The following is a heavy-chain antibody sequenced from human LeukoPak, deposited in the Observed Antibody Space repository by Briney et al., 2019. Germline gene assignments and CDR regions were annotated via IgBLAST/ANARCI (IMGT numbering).Heavy chain of an antibody. CDR2: IIPIFGTA. Sequence: SVKVSCKASGGTFSSYAISWVRQAPGQGLEWMGGIIPIFGTANYAQKFQGRVTITADESTSTAYMELSSLRSEDTAVYYCAREWGRREGGIVVVPAAPFDPWGQGTLVTVSS. J-gene: IGHJ5*02. D-gene: IGHD2-2*01. CDR1: GGTFSSYA. V-gene: IGHV1-69*13. CDR3: AREWGRREGGIVVVPAAPFDP.